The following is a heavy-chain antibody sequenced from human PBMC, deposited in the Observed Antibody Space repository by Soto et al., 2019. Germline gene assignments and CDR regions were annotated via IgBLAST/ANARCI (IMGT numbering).Heavy chain of an antibody. CDR2: INPNSGGT. V-gene: IGHV1-2*02. Sequence: ASVKVSCKASGYTFTGYYMHWVRQAPGQGLEWMGWINPNSGGTNYAQTFQGRVTMTRDTSISTAYMELSRLRSDDTAVYYCARGRVLNDYWGQGTLVTVSS. J-gene: IGHJ4*02. CDR3: ARGRVLNDY. D-gene: IGHD1-1*01. CDR1: GYTFTGYY.